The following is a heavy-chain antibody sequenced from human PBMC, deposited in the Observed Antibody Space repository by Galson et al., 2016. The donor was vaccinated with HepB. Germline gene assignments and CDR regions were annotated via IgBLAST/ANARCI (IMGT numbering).Heavy chain of an antibody. D-gene: IGHD1-14*01. CDR1: GYDFSSYW. V-gene: IGHV5-51*01. CDR2: INPRDYDF. CDR3: ARRPATTGAPLDS. J-gene: IGHJ4*02. Sequence: QSGAEVKKSGESLKISCKVSGYDFSSYWIGWVRQMPGRGLEWMGIINPRDYDFRYSPAFQGQVSISVDKSISTAYLQWDSLRASDTAIYYWARRPATTGAPLDSWGQGTLVTVSS.